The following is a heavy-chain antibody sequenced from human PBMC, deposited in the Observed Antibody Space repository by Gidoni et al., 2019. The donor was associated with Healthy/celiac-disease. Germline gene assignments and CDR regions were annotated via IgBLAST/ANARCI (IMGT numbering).Heavy chain of an antibody. CDR2: IRSKANRYAT. CDR1: GFTFSGSA. V-gene: IGHV3-73*01. Sequence: EVQLVASGGGLVQPGGSLKLYCAASGFTFSGSAMHWVRQASGKGLGLVGRIRSKANRYATAYAASVKGRFTISRDDSKNTAYLQMNSLKTEDTAVYYCTRHRAVAVAGPGWFDPWGQGTLVTVSS. CDR3: TRHRAVAVAGPGWFDP. J-gene: IGHJ5*02. D-gene: IGHD6-19*01.